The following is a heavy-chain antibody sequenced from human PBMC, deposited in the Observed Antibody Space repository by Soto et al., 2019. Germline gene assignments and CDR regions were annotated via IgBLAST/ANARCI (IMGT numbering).Heavy chain of an antibody. J-gene: IGHJ5*02. CDR3: ARQDSSGWWGWFDP. CDR1: GCSLRSYY. CDR2: IYYSGST. Sequence: SGTLSPTCTVSGCSLRSYYWGWVPPPPGKGLEWIGYIYYSGSTNYNPSLKSRVTISVDTSKNQFSLKLSSVTAADTAVYYCARQDSSGWWGWFDPWGQGTLVTVSS. D-gene: IGHD6-19*01. V-gene: IGHV4-59*08.